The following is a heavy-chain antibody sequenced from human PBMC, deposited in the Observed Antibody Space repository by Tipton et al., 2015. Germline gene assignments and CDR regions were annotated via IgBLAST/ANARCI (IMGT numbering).Heavy chain of an antibody. V-gene: IGHV4-59*08. D-gene: IGHD6-19*01. Sequence: GLVKPSETLSLACSVSGDSIREKYWSWIRQPAGKGLEWIGYIYYSGSAHYNPSLKSRVTISVDMSKNQFSLRLRSVTATDTAVYYCARLIHISVSDPEWFDPWGQGTLVTVSS. CDR3: ARLIHISVSDPEWFDP. J-gene: IGHJ5*02. CDR1: GDSIREKY. CDR2: IYYSGSA.